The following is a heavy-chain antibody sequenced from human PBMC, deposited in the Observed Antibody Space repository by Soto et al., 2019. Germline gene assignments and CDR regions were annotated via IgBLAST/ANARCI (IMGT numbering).Heavy chain of an antibody. CDR3: ARGGGVGVAGSAAFDM. Sequence: QLHLVQSGAVVKKPGASVTVSCSASGYPVTAYYMHWVRQAPGRGLEWMGGINPATGAAKYTQTFQGGVTMTRAPSTRTVFMELSGLTSGDRAVFYCARGGGVGVAGSAAFDMWGQGTLVTVSS. CDR1: GYPVTAYY. CDR2: INPATGAA. V-gene: IGHV1-2*02. J-gene: IGHJ3*02. D-gene: IGHD3-3*01.